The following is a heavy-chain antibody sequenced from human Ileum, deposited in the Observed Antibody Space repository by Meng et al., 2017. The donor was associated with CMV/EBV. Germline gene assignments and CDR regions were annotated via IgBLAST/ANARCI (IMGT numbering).Heavy chain of an antibody. V-gene: IGHV3-48*03. Sequence: GESLKISCAASGFSFHTFDMTWVRQAPGKGLEWVSYISGSGENIDYADSVRGRFSISRDNAKNLLHLQMNSLTAEDTAVYYCARQGAMVRGVVIHYYYAMDVWGQGTTVTVSS. CDR2: ISGSGENI. CDR1: GFSFHTFD. J-gene: IGHJ6*02. D-gene: IGHD3-10*01. CDR3: ARQGAMVRGVVIHYYYAMDV.